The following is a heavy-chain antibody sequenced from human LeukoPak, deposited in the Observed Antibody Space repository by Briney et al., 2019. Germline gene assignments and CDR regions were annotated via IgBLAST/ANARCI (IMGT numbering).Heavy chain of an antibody. J-gene: IGHJ4*02. Sequence: GGSLRLSCAAFGFTFSSYSMNWVRQAPGKGLEWVSSISSSSSYIYYADSVKGRFTISRDNAKNSLYLQMSSLRAEDTAVYYCAREKTYSYGFDYWGQGTLVTVSS. D-gene: IGHD5-18*01. V-gene: IGHV3-21*01. CDR2: ISSSSSYI. CDR3: AREKTYSYGFDY. CDR1: GFTFSSYS.